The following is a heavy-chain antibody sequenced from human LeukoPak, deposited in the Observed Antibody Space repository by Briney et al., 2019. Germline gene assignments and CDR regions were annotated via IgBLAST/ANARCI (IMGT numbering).Heavy chain of an antibody. J-gene: IGHJ4*02. CDR1: GGSISSNAYY. CDR2: IYSSVST. D-gene: IGHD1-26*01. V-gene: IGHV4-39*01. Sequence: SETLSLTCTVSGGSISSNAYYWAWNRQPPGKGLEWIGSIYSSVSTYYNPSLKSRVTISVDASKNQFSLRLSSVTAADTALYYCAYSGSYGHLGYWGQGIPVTVSS. CDR3: AYSGSYGHLGY.